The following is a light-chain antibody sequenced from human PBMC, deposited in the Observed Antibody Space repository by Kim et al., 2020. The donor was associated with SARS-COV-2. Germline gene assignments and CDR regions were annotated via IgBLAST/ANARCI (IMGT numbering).Light chain of an antibody. CDR3: GSWDDSLNGPV. CDR1: SSNIGSNY. J-gene: IGLJ3*02. Sequence: GQRVTISCSGSSSNIGSNYVYWYQQLPGTAPKVLIHTDNRRPSGGPDRFSGSKSVTSASLAISGLRSEDEADYYCGSWDDSLNGPVFGGGTQLTVL. CDR2: TDN. V-gene: IGLV1-47*01.